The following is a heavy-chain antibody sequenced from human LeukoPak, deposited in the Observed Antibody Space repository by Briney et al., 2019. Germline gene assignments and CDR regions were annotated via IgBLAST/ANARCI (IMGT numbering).Heavy chain of an antibody. Sequence: PSETLSLTCTVSGGSISSGDYYWSWIRQPPGKGLEWIGYIYYSGSTYYNPSLKSRVTISVDTSKNQFSLKLSSVTAADTAVYYCARVPYYYDSSGPKWGQGTLVTVSS. V-gene: IGHV4-30-4*01. CDR1: GGSISSGDYY. CDR3: ARVPYYYDSSGPK. CDR2: IYYSGST. D-gene: IGHD3-22*01. J-gene: IGHJ4*02.